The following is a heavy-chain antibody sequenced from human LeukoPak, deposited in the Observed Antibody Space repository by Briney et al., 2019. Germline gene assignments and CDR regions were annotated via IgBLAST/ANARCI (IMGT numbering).Heavy chain of an antibody. Sequence: SETLSLTCIVSGGSISRSTYYWGWIRQPPGKGLEWIGSIYYSGSTYYNPSLKSRVTISVDTSKNQFSLKLSSVTAADTAVYYCARPSSNYYGSGSYIDYWGQGTLVTVSS. CDR3: ARPSSNYYGSGSYIDY. CDR2: IYYSGST. CDR1: GGSISRSTYY. V-gene: IGHV4-39*01. J-gene: IGHJ4*02. D-gene: IGHD3-10*01.